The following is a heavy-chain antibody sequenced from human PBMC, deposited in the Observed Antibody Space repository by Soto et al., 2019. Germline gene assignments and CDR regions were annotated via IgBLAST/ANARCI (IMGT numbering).Heavy chain of an antibody. CDR1: GYTFTGYY. CDR3: ARGSEGYCSGGSCYLLWPENRFDP. J-gene: IGHJ5*02. CDR2: INPNSGGT. D-gene: IGHD2-15*01. Sequence: ASVKVSCKASGYTFTGYYMHWVRQAPGQGLERMGWINPNSGGTNYAQKFQGWVTMTRDTSISTAYMELSRLRSDDTAVYYCARGSEGYCSGGSCYLLWPENRFDPWGQETLVTVSS. V-gene: IGHV1-2*04.